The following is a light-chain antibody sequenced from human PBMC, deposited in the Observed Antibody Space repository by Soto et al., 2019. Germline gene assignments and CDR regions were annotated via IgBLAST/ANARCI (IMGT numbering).Light chain of an antibody. CDR3: QKYSSVPV. CDR1: QGIRNF. Sequence: DIQMTQSPTSLSASVGDRVTITCRASQGIRNFVAWYQQKPGKAPKLLIYAASTLQSGVPSRFSGGGSGTDFTLTICSLQPEDVATYSCQKYSSVPVFGPGTKVEIK. V-gene: IGKV1-27*01. CDR2: AAS. J-gene: IGKJ3*01.